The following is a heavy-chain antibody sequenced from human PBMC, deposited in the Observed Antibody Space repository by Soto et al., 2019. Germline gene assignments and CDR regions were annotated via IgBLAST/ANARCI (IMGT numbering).Heavy chain of an antibody. V-gene: IGHV3-21*06. D-gene: IGHD2-2*01. CDR2: ISGGGSYI. Sequence: GGSLRLSCSASGFTFSDENMSWVRQVPGKGLEWVSGISGGGSYIFYADSVQGRFSISRGNPKNSLFLEMNSLRVEDTAVYYCARDSDCHSTSCFFPPHVWGQGTTVTVSS. CDR1: GFTFSDEN. CDR3: ARDSDCHSTSCFFPPHV. J-gene: IGHJ6*02.